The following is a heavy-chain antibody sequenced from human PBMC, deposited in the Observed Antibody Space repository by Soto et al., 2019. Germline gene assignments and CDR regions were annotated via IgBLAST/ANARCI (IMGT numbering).Heavy chain of an antibody. CDR3: ARGNSLNGGSSYFDL. V-gene: IGHV3-48*01. D-gene: IGHD2-15*01. Sequence: EVQLVESGGGLVQPGGSLRLSCAASGFTFSSYSMNWVRQAPGKGLEWVSYISSSSSTIYYADSVKGRFTISRDNAKNSLYLQMNSLRAEDTAVYYCARGNSLNGGSSYFDLWGRGTLVTVSS. CDR2: ISSSSSTI. CDR1: GFTFSSYS. J-gene: IGHJ2*01.